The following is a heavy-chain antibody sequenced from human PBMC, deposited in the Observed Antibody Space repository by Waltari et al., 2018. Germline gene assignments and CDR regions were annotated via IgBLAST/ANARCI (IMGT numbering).Heavy chain of an antibody. CDR3: AKDPGYSSSLDY. Sequence: EVQLVESGGGLVQPGGSLRLSCAASGFTFSSYAMSWVRQAPGKGLGCVSAISGSGGSTYYADSVKGRFTISRDKSKNTLYLQMNSLRAEDTAVYYCAKDPGYSSSLDYWGQGTLVTVSS. CDR2: ISGSGGST. J-gene: IGHJ4*02. D-gene: IGHD6-6*01. CDR1: GFTFSSYA. V-gene: IGHV3-23*04.